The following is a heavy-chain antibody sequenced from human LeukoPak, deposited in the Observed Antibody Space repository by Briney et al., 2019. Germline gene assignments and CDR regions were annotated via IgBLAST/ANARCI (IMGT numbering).Heavy chain of an antibody. CDR2: IYSGGST. J-gene: IGHJ6*04. Sequence: GGSLRLSCAASGFTVSSSYMSWVRQAPGKGLEWVSVIYSGGSTYYADSVKGRFTISRDNSKNTLCLQMNSLRAEDTAVYYCASQRSYYYGMDVWGKGTTVTVSS. CDR1: GFTVSSSY. CDR3: ASQRSYYYGMDV. V-gene: IGHV3-53*01.